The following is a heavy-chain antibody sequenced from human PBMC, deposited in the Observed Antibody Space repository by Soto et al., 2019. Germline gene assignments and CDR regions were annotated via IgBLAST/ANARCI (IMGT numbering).Heavy chain of an antibody. Sequence: QVQLVQSGSELKKPGASVKVSCKASGYTFTSYAMNWVRQAPGQGLEWMGWINTNTGNPTYAQGFTGRFVFSLDTSVSTAYLQICSLKAADTSVYYCARTSITMVRGRGQNWFDPWGQGTLVTVSS. D-gene: IGHD3-10*01. CDR3: ARTSITMVRGRGQNWFDP. J-gene: IGHJ5*02. CDR2: INTNTGNP. CDR1: GYTFTSYA. V-gene: IGHV7-4-1*01.